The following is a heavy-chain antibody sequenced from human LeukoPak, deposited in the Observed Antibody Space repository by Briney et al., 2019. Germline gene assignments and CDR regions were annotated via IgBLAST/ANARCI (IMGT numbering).Heavy chain of an antibody. Sequence: GGSLGLSCAASGFTFSSYAMSWVRQAPGKGLEWVSAISGSGGSTYYADSVKGRFTISRDNSKNTLYLQMNSLRAEDTAVYYCAKDLSVSVSSDYWGQGTLVTVSS. J-gene: IGHJ4*02. D-gene: IGHD2-15*01. V-gene: IGHV3-23*01. CDR2: ISGSGGST. CDR1: GFTFSSYA. CDR3: AKDLSVSVSSDY.